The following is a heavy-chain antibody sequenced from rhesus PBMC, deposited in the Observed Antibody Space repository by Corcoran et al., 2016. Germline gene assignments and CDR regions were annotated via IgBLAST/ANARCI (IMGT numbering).Heavy chain of an antibody. J-gene: IGHJ4*01. CDR2: IGGSSGCT. V-gene: IGHV4-127*01. Sequence: QVQLQESGPGLVKPSETLSLTCAVSGYSISSGYGWSWIRQPPGKGLGWIGYIGGSSGCTNSNPSLKSRVTISKVTSKNQFSLKLSSVTAADTAVYYCAREGTGTAGTFDYWGQGVLVTVSS. CDR1: GYSISSGYG. D-gene: IGHD5-24*01. CDR3: AREGTGTAGTFDY.